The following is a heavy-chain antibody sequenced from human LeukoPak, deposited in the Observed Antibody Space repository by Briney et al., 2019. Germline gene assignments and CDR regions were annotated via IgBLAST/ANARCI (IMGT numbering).Heavy chain of an antibody. V-gene: IGHV3-9*01. CDR1: GFTFDDYA. Sequence: PGRSLRLSCAASGFTFDDYAMHWVRQAPGKGLEWASSISWNSGSIGYADSVKGRFTISRDNAKNSLYLQMNSLRAEDTALYYCAKGRDKYQLLSKNWFDPWGQGTLVTVSS. CDR3: AKGRDKYQLLSKNWFDP. J-gene: IGHJ5*02. D-gene: IGHD2-2*01. CDR2: ISWNSGSI.